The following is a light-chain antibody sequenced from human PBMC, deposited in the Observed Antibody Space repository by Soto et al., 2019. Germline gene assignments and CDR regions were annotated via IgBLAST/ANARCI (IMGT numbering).Light chain of an antibody. CDR1: SSDIGGYYY. Sequence: QSALTQPASVSGSPGQSITISCTGTSSDIGGYYYVSWYQHHQGKAPKLLIYQVTNRPSGVSNRFSGSKSGNTASLTISGLQADDEADYYCTSYSSSDIFYVFGTGTKVTVL. CDR3: TSYSSSDIFYV. V-gene: IGLV2-14*01. J-gene: IGLJ1*01. CDR2: QVT.